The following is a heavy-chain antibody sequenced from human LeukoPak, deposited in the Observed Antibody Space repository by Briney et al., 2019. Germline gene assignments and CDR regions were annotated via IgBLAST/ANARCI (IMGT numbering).Heavy chain of an antibody. CDR2: INGIGDST. V-gene: IGHV3-64*01. CDR1: GFVFSGYA. J-gene: IGHJ4*02. CDR3: ARADCGSSSCYTVNY. Sequence: GGSLRLSCAASGFVFSGYAMQWVRQAPGKGLEYVSGINGIGDSTYYANSVKGRFSISRDNSKNTVYLQMDSLRAEDMAVYYCARADCGSSSCYTVNYWGQGTLVTVSS. D-gene: IGHD2-2*02.